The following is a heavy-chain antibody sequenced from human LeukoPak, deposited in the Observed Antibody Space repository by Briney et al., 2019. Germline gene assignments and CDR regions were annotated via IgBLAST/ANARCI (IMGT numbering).Heavy chain of an antibody. D-gene: IGHD3-10*01. J-gene: IGHJ6*02. Sequence: LSLTCTVSGGSISSGGYYWSWVRQAPGKGLEWVSVIYSGGSTYYADSVKGRFTISRDNSKNTLYLQMNSLRAEDTAVYYCARHRVSLVRGVSPYYYYGMDVWGQGTTVTVSS. CDR3: ARHRVSLVRGVSPYYYYGMDV. V-gene: IGHV3-53*01. CDR2: IYSGGST. CDR1: GGSISSGGYY.